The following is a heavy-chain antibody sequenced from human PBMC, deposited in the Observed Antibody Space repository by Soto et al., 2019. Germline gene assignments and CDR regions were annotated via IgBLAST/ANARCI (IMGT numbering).Heavy chain of an antibody. D-gene: IGHD4-17*01. J-gene: IGHJ4*02. V-gene: IGHV4-59*01. CDR1: GGSISSYY. CDR2: IYYSGST. CDR3: ARDSYGDYDY. Sequence: SDTLSLTCTVSGGSISSYYWSWIRQPPGKGLEWIGYIYYSGSTNYNPSLKSRVTISVDTSKNQFSLKLSSVTAADTAVYYCARDSYGDYDYWGQGTLVTVSS.